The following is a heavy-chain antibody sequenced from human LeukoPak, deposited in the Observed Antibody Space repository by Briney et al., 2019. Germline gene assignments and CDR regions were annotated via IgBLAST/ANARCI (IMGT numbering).Heavy chain of an antibody. V-gene: IGHV1-2*02. Sequence: AASVKVSCKASGYTFTGYYMHWVRQAPGQGLEWMGWINPNSGGTNYAQKFQGRVTMTRDTSISTAYMEMSRLRSDDTAVYYCARDLYGSSSWPNFDYWGQGTLVTVSS. D-gene: IGHD6-13*01. CDR1: GYTFTGYY. J-gene: IGHJ4*02. CDR2: INPNSGGT. CDR3: ARDLYGSSSWPNFDY.